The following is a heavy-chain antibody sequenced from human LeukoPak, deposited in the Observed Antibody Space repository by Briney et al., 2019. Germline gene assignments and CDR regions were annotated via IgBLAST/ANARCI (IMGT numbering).Heavy chain of an antibody. J-gene: IGHJ5*02. V-gene: IGHV4-38-2*02. Sequence: PSETLSLTCSVSGYSISSGYYWGWIRQPPGKGLEWIGSIYHSGSTYYNPSLKSRVTISVDTSKNQFSLKLSSVTAADTAVYYCARDSGGSYWEWFDPWGQGTLVTVSS. CDR2: IYHSGST. D-gene: IGHD1-26*01. CDR3: ARDSGGSYWEWFDP. CDR1: GYSISSGYY.